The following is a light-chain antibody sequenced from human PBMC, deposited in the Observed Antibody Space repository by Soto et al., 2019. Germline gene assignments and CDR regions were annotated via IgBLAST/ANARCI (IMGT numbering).Light chain of an antibody. CDR1: QSVSSY. CDR3: QQRSNWPPYT. CDR2: DAS. V-gene: IGKV3-11*01. J-gene: IGKJ2*01. Sequence: EIVLTQSPATLSLSPGDRATLSCRASQSVSSYLAWYQQKPGQAPRLLIYDASNRATGIPARFSGSGSGTNFSLTISSIEPEDFAAYYCQQRSNWPPYTFGQGTKLEIK.